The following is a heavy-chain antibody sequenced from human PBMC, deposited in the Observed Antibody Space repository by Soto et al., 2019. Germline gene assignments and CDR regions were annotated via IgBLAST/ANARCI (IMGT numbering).Heavy chain of an antibody. CDR2: ISYDGYLK. Sequence: GGSLRLSCAASGFTFSTYGMQWVRQAPGKGLEWVAVISYDGYLKYYVDAVKGRFTVARDNSKNTLFLEMNSLRVEDTAVYFCAKDFKVSGSHYGALNYYYGMDVWGQGTTVTVSS. CDR3: AKDFKVSGSHYGALNYYYGMDV. J-gene: IGHJ6*02. D-gene: IGHD3-10*01. CDR1: GFTFSTYG. V-gene: IGHV3-30*18.